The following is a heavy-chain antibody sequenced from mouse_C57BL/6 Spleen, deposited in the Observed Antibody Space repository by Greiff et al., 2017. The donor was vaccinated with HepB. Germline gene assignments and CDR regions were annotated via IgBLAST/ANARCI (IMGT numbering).Heavy chain of an antibody. D-gene: IGHD1-1*01. CDR1: GYAFSSYW. CDR2: IYPGDGDT. CDR3: ARSAYYYGSSYSHWYFDV. V-gene: IGHV1-80*01. Sequence: QVQLQQSGAELVKPGASVKISCKASGYAFSSYWMNWVKQRPGKGLEWIGQIYPGDGDTNYNGKFKGKATLTADKSSSTAYMQLSSLTSEDSAVYFCARSAYYYGSSYSHWYFDVWGTGTTVTVSS. J-gene: IGHJ1*03.